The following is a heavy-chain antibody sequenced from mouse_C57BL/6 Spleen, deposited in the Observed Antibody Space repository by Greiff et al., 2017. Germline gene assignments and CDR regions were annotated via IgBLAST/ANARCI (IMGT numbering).Heavy chain of an antibody. CDR2: ISYDGSN. CDR3: AREMITHYYAMDY. CDR1: GYSITSGYY. D-gene: IGHD2-4*01. J-gene: IGHJ4*01. V-gene: IGHV3-6*01. Sequence: EVQLQESGPGLVKPSQSLSLTCSVTGYSITSGYYWNWIRQFPGNKLEWMGYISYDGSNNYNPSLKNRISITRDTSKNQFFLKLNSVTTEDTATYYCAREMITHYYAMDYWGQGTSVTVSS.